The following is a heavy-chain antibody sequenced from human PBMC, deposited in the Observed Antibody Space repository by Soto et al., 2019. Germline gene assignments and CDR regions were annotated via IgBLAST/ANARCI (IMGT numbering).Heavy chain of an antibody. V-gene: IGHV1-69*06. CDR3: ARGSVFQVWWNWFGP. Sequence: QEQLVQSGAEVRKPASSVTVSCKASGDTFSRYYISWIRQAPGQVLEGMGGILPAFGTTNYAQKFEGRATINADKSTNTAYLQLTSLESAYTDVYYCARGSVFQVWWNWFGPWDQGTVVTVST. J-gene: IGHJ5*02. D-gene: IGHD2-8*02. CDR1: GDTFSRYY. CDR2: ILPAFGTT.